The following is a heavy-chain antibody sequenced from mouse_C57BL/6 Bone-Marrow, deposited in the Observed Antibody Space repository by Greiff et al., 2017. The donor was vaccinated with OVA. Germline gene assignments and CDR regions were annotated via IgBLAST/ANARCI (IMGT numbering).Heavy chain of an antibody. Sequence: QWVKQRPGQGLEWIGEIDPSDSYTNYNQKFKGKATLTVDTSSSTAYMQPSSLTSEDSAVYYCARDTTVVASGGYYAMDYWGQGTSVTVSS. CDR3: ARDTTVVASGGYYAMDY. D-gene: IGHD1-1*01. J-gene: IGHJ4*01. CDR2: IDPSDSYT. V-gene: IGHV1-50*01.